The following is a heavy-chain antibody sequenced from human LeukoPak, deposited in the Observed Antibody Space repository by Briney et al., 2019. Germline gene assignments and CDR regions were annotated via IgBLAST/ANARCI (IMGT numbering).Heavy chain of an antibody. CDR3: AEEELSAFDI. D-gene: IGHD3-10*01. Sequence: PGGSLRLSCAASGFTFNSYAISWVRQAPGKGLEWVSAISGGDGSTYYADSVKGRFTISRDNSKNTLYLQMNSLRAEDTAVYYCAEEELSAFDIWGQGTMVTVSS. CDR2: ISGGDGST. J-gene: IGHJ3*02. V-gene: IGHV3-23*01. CDR1: GFTFNSYA.